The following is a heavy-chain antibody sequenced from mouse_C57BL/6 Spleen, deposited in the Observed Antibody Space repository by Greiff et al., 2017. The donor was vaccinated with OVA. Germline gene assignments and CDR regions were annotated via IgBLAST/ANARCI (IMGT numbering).Heavy chain of an antibody. V-gene: IGHV14-1*01. CDR1: GFNITDYY. CDR2: IDPEDGDT. D-gene: IGHD1-1*01. J-gene: IGHJ3*01. Sequence: VQLQQSGAELVRPGASVKLSCTASGFNITDYYMHWVKQRPEQGLEWIGRIDPEDGDTEYAPKFQGKATMTADTSSNTAYLQLSSLTSEDTAVYYCTTGYYGSSPFAYWGQGTLVTVSA. CDR3: TTGYYGSSPFAY.